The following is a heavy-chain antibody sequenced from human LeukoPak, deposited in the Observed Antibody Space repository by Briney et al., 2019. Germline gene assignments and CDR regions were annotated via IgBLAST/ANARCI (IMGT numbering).Heavy chain of an antibody. CDR3: ARSYYYDSSGYQIDY. D-gene: IGHD3-22*01. Sequence: SGPTLVNPTQTLTLTCTFSGFSLSTSGMCVSWIRQPPGKALEWLARINWDDDKYYSTSLKTRLTISKDTSKNQVVLTMTSMDPVDTATYYCARSYYYDSSGYQIDYWGQGTLVTVSS. J-gene: IGHJ4*02. V-gene: IGHV2-70*11. CDR1: GFSLSTSGMC. CDR2: INWDDDK.